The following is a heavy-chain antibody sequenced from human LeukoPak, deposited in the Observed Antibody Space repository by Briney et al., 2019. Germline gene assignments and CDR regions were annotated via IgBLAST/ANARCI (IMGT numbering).Heavy chain of an antibody. CDR1: GYTFTSYG. J-gene: IGHJ4*02. CDR2: VSPYYGNT. D-gene: IGHD5-24*01. Sequence: ASVKVSCKASGYTFTSYGISWVRQAPGQGLEWMGWVSPYYGNTNYAPKLQGRVTMTTDTSTSTAYMELRSLRSDDTAVYYCARDRRGGSVGYYKRDEFDYWGQGTLVTVSS. CDR3: ARDRRGGSVGYYKRDEFDY. V-gene: IGHV1-18*01.